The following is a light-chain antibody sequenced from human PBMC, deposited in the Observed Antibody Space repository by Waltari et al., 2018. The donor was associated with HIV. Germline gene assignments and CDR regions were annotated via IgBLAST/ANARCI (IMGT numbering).Light chain of an antibody. CDR2: ATS. V-gene: IGKV1-9*01. CDR1: QIIDSF. Sequence: DIQSTQSPSFLPAPIGYRVNFPCRASQIIDSFLAWYQQKPGKAPQVLIYATSSLQSGVPSRFSGSGSGTEFTLTISSLQPADFATYYCQQDDGYPLTFGGGTKVEIK. CDR3: QQDDGYPLT. J-gene: IGKJ4*01.